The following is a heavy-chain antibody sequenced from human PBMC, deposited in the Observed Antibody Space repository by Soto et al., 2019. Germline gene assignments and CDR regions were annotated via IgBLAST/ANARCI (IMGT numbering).Heavy chain of an antibody. CDR1: GYTLTELS. Sequence: ASVKVSCKVSGYTLTELSMHWVRQAPGKGLEWMGGFDPEDGETIYAQKFQGRVTMTEDTSTDTAYMELSSLRSEDTAVYYCATWRRAKNYFDYWGQGTLVTVSS. CDR2: FDPEDGET. CDR3: ATWRRAKNYFDY. J-gene: IGHJ4*02. V-gene: IGHV1-24*01.